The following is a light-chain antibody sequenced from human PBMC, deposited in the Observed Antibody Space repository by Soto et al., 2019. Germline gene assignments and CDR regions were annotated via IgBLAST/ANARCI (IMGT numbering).Light chain of an antibody. V-gene: IGKV3-20*01. J-gene: IGKJ1*01. Sequence: EIVLTQSPVTLSVSPGERATLSCRASQSLNSNSLARYQQKPGQAPRLLIYNAYNRASGIPDRFSGSGSGTDFTLTISRLEPEDFVVYHCQQYDGSPRTFGQGTKVDIK. CDR3: QQYDGSPRT. CDR2: NAY. CDR1: QSLNSNS.